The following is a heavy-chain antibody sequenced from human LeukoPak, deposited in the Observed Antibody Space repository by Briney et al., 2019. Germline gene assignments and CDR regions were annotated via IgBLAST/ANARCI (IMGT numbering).Heavy chain of an antibody. CDR2: INHSGST. D-gene: IGHD5-18*01. V-gene: IGHV4-34*01. CDR3: ARDRGYSYGYCFDY. Sequence: PSETLSLTCAVYGGSFSGYYWSWIRQPPGKGLEWIGEINHSGSTNYNPSLKSRVTISVDTSKNQFSLKLSSVTAADTAVYYCARDRGYSYGYCFDYWGQGTLVTVSS. CDR1: GGSFSGYY. J-gene: IGHJ4*02.